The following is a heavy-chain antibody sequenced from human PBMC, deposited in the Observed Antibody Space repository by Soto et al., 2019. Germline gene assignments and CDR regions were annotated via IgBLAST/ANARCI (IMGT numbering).Heavy chain of an antibody. J-gene: IGHJ4*02. V-gene: IGHV3-23*01. CDR3: ARQGYPFDY. Sequence: GGSLRLSCAASGFCCSKFAMSWARQSPGKGLEWVSAISSTGAGTDYVDSVKGRFTVSRDNAKNSLYLQMHSLRDEDTVVYYCARQGYPFDYWGQRTLVTVSS. CDR2: ISSTGAGT. D-gene: IGHD5-18*01. CDR1: GFCCSKFA.